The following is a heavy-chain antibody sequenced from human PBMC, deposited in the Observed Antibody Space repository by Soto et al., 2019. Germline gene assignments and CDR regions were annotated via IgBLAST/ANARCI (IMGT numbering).Heavy chain of an antibody. J-gene: IGHJ5*02. CDR2: ISGSGGST. V-gene: IGHV3-23*01. Sequence: EVQLLESGGGLVQPGGSLRLSCAASGFTFSSYAMSWVRQAPGKGLELVSAISGSGGSTYYADSVKGRFTISRDNAKNTLYVQMNCLGAEARAVYYCAKGREQWLVNGGGWFDPWGQGTLVTVSS. D-gene: IGHD6-19*01. CDR3: AKGREQWLVNGGGWFDP. CDR1: GFTFSSYA.